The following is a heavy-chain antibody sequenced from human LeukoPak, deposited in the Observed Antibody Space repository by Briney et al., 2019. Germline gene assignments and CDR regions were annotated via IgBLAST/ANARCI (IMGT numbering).Heavy chain of an antibody. CDR2: VTPSATYI. CDR1: GFTFSDSD. D-gene: IGHD6-19*01. V-gene: IGHV3-21*01. CDR3: ARNLNSPIAVAGSDY. J-gene: IGHJ4*02. Sequence: GGSLRLSCAASGFTFSDSDMEWVRQAPGKGLEWVSSVTPSATYIYYADSVRGRFTVSRDDAKNSLYLQMSSLTAEDTALYYCARNLNSPIAVAGSDYWGQGTLVTVSS.